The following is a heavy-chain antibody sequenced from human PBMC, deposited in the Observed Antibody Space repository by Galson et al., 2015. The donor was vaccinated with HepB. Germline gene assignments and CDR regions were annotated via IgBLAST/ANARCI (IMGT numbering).Heavy chain of an antibody. Sequence: QSGAEVTKHGESLKISCTGSGYSFTSYWIGWVRQMPGKGLEWMGIIYPGDSDTRYSPSFQGQVTISADKSISTAYLQWSSLKASDTAMYYCARLVAVAEWWLYCDLLGRGTLVTVSS. V-gene: IGHV5-51*01. CDR2: IYPGDSDT. CDR1: GYSFTSYW. D-gene: IGHD6-19*01. CDR3: ARLVAVAEWWLYCDL. J-gene: IGHJ2*01.